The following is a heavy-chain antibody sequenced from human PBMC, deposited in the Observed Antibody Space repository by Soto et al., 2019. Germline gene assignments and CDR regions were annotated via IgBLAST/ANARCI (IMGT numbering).Heavy chain of an antibody. CDR3: ARGCGKDFGVNDF. V-gene: IGHV1-18*01. CDR1: GYTFNTFG. Sequence: IQLVQSAGEVKRPGASVKVSCKASGYTFNTFGITWVRQAPGQGLEWMGCVSGYSDKRDYSRKLQDRITLTADPSTTTSYMELSSLTSDDTAVYYCARGCGKDFGVNDFWGQGTLVTVSS. CDR2: VSGYSDKR. J-gene: IGHJ4*02. D-gene: IGHD2-8*01.